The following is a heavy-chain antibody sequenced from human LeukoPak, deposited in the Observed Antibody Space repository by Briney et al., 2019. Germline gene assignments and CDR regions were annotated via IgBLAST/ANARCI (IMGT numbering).Heavy chain of an antibody. D-gene: IGHD6-19*01. CDR1: GLNIYTYW. Sequence: PGGSLRLSCAASGLNIYTYWMSWVRQPPGKGPEWVANIKQDGTEKYYVESVRGRLTISRDNAKNSLYLQMDSLRAEDTAVYYCATDAVLFEHLGQGTLVTVSS. J-gene: IGHJ4*02. V-gene: IGHV3-7*01. CDR2: IKQDGTEK. CDR3: ATDAVLFEH.